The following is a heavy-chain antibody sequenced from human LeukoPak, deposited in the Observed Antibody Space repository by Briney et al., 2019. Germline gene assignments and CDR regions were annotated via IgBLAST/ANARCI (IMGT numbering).Heavy chain of an antibody. CDR2: IYHSGST. CDR1: GGSISSGGYY. J-gene: IGHJ4*02. Sequence: NPSQTLSLTCTVSGGSISSGGYYWSWIRQPPGKGLEWIGYIYHSGSTYYNPSLKSRVTISVDRSKNQFSLKLSSVTAADTAVYYCARHWRQQLVIDYWGQGTLVTVSS. CDR3: ARHWRQQLVIDY. V-gene: IGHV4-30-2*02. D-gene: IGHD6-13*01.